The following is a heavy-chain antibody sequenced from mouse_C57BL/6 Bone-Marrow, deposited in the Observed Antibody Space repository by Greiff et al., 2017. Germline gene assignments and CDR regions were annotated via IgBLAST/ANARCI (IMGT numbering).Heavy chain of an antibody. CDR3: ALYDWFAY. J-gene: IGHJ3*01. CDR1: GYAFSSYW. V-gene: IGHV1-80*01. Sequence: QVQLKQSGAELVKPGASVKISCKASGYAFSSYWMNWVKQRPGKGLEWIGQIYPGDGDTNYNGKFTGKATLTADKSSSTAYMQLSSLTSEDAAVYFCALYDWFAYWGQGTLVTVSA. D-gene: IGHD2-3*01. CDR2: IYPGDGDT.